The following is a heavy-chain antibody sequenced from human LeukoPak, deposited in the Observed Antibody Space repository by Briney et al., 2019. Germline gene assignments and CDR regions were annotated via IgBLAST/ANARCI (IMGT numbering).Heavy chain of an antibody. J-gene: IGHJ3*02. D-gene: IGHD6-6*01. CDR2: IYCSGST. Sequence: SETLSLTCTVSGGSISSYYWSWIRQPPGKGLEWIGYIYCSGSTNYNPSLKSRVTISVDTSKNQFSLKLSSVTAEDTAVYYCARDRDSSSSGPETDAFDIWGQGTMVTVSS. CDR1: GGSISSYY. V-gene: IGHV4-59*01. CDR3: ARDRDSSSSGPETDAFDI.